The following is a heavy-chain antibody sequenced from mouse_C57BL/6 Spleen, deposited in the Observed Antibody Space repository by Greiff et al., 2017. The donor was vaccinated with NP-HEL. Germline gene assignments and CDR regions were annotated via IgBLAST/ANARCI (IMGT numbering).Heavy chain of an antibody. CDR2: INPYNGGT. CDR1: GYTFTDYY. V-gene: IGHV1-19*01. J-gene: IGHJ3*01. D-gene: IGHD1-1*01. Sequence: VQLKESGPVLVKPGASVKMSCKASGYTFTDYYMNWVKQSHGKSLEWIGVINPYNGGTSYNQKFKGKATLTVDKSSSTAYMELNSLTSEDSAVYYCANYYGSSYAWFAYWGQGTLVTVSA. CDR3: ANYYGSSYAWFAY.